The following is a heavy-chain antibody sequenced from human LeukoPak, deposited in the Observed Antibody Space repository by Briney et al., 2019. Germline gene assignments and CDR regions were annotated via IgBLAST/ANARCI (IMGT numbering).Heavy chain of an antibody. CDR1: GVSISSYY. J-gene: IGHJ4*02. CDR2: IYTTGDT. CDR3: ARATPVGGVRFDY. D-gene: IGHD3-16*01. Sequence: PSETPSLTCTVSGVSISSYYWSWIRQPPGKGLEWIGSIYTTGDTRYNPSLKSRVTISVDTSKNQFSLKLSSVTAADTAVYYCARATPVGGVRFDYWGQGTLVTVSS. V-gene: IGHV4-4*09.